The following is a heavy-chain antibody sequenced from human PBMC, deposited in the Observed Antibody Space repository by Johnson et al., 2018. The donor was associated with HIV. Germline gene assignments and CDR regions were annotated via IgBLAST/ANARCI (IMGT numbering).Heavy chain of an antibody. D-gene: IGHD5-24*01. Sequence: QVQLVESGGGVVQPGRSLRLSCAASGFTFSDYYMSWIRQAPGKGLEWVSYISSSGSTIYYADSVKGRFTISRDNAKNSLYLQMNSLRAGEPAVYYCARGRWLQNDAFDIWGQGTMVTVSS. V-gene: IGHV3-11*04. J-gene: IGHJ3*02. CDR2: ISSSGSTI. CDR3: ARGRWLQNDAFDI. CDR1: GFTFSDYY.